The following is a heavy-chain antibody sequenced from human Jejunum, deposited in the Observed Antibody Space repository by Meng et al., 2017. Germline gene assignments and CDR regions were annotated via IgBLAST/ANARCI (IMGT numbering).Heavy chain of an antibody. CDR3: AKGAHYYDFWSGYFNEYWFDP. D-gene: IGHD3-3*01. Sequence: GGSLRLSCAASGFTFTNYAMSWVRQAPGKGLEWVSGISGTGGTAYYADSVKGRFTTSRDNSKNTLYLQMNSLRAEDSAVYYCAKGAHYYDFWSGYFNEYWFDPWGQGALVTVSS. V-gene: IGHV3-23*01. CDR1: GFTFTNYA. CDR2: ISGTGGTA. J-gene: IGHJ5*02.